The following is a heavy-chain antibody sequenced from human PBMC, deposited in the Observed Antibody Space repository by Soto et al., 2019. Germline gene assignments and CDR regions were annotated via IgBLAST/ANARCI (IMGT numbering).Heavy chain of an antibody. CDR2: IIPIFGTA. D-gene: IGHD3-9*01. CDR3: ARDSHYDILTGYSRNAFDM. CDR1: GGTFSSYA. Sequence: QVQLVQSGAEVKKPGSSVKVSCKASGGTFSSYAISWVRQAPGQGLEWMGGIIPIFGTANYAQKLQGRVTITADESTSTAYMELSSLRSEDTAVYYCARDSHYDILTGYSRNAFDMWGRGTVVTVSS. V-gene: IGHV1-69*01. J-gene: IGHJ3*02.